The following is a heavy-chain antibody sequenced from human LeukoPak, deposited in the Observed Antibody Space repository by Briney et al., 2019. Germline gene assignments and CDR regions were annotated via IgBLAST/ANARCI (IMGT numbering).Heavy chain of an antibody. CDR3: ARVTQQLVLGDFDY. Sequence: GGSLRLSCAASGFTFSSYWMHWVRQAPGKGLVWVSRISSGGSSTNYADSVKGRFTISRDNAKNTLYLQMNSLRAEDTAVYYCARVTQQLVLGDFDYWGQGTLVTVSS. CDR2: ISSGGSST. J-gene: IGHJ4*02. D-gene: IGHD6-13*01. V-gene: IGHV3-74*01. CDR1: GFTFSSYW.